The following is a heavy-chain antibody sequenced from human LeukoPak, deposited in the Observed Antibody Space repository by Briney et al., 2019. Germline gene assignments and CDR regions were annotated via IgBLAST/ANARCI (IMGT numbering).Heavy chain of an antibody. D-gene: IGHD2-8*02. V-gene: IGHV3-23*01. CDR3: ATYRQVLLPFEP. Sequence: GGSLRLSCAASGFTFSTFAMIWVRQPPGKGLEWVSSIFPSGGEIHYADSVRGRFTISRDNSKSTLSLQMNSLRAEDTAIYYCATYRQVLLPFEPWGQGTLVTVSS. CDR1: GFTFSTFA. J-gene: IGHJ5*02. CDR2: IFPSGGEI.